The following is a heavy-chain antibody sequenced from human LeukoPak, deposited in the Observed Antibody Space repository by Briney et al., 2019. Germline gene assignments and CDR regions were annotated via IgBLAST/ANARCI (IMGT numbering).Heavy chain of an antibody. CDR1: VFTFSSYA. D-gene: IGHD3-10*01. V-gene: IGHV3-23*01. J-gene: IGHJ4*02. CDR3: ASHYASGSSSGY. Sequence: GGSLRLSCPASVFTFSSYAMSWVRQAPGEGLEWVSAISGSGGSTYYADSVQGRFTISRDNAKNTLFLQMNTLRAEDTAVYYCASHYASGSSSGYWGQGTLVTVSS. CDR2: ISGSGGST.